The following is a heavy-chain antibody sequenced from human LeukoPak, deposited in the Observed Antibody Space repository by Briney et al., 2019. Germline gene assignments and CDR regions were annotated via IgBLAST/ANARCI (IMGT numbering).Heavy chain of an antibody. D-gene: IGHD6-6*01. V-gene: IGHV4-34*01. CDR3: ARGIAARPFYNWFDP. J-gene: IGHJ5*02. Sequence: KPSETLSLTCAVYGGSFSGYYWSWIRQPPGKGLEWIGEINHSGSTNYNPSLKSRVTISVDTSKNQFSLKLSSVTAADTAVYYCARGIAARPFYNWFDPWGQGTLVTVSS. CDR1: GGSFSGYY. CDR2: INHSGST.